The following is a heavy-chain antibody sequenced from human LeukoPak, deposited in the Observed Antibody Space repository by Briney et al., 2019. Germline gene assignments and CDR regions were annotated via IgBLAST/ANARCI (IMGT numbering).Heavy chain of an antibody. D-gene: IGHD2-15*01. CDR1: GFTFSNYW. CDR3: ALLLRDRDFYFDH. J-gene: IGHJ4*02. V-gene: IGHV3-74*01. Sequence: GGSLSLSCAASGFTFSNYWMHWVRQAPGKGLVWVSRINRDGRSTNYADSVRGRFTISRDNAKNTVFLQMNSLRAEDTAVYYCALLLRDRDFYFDHWGQGALVTVSS. CDR2: INRDGRST.